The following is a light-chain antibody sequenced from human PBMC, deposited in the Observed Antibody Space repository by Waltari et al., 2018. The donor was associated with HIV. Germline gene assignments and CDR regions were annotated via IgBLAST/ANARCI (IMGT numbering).Light chain of an antibody. V-gene: IGLV1-47*01. CDR3: AAWDDSLSGPV. Sequence: QSVLTQPPSASGTPGQRVTISCSGSSSNIGNNYVYWYHQLPGTAPKLLIYRSSQRPSGVPDRFSGSESVTSASLAISGLRSEDEADYYCAAWDDSLSGPVFGGGTKLTVL. J-gene: IGLJ3*02. CDR1: SSNIGNNY. CDR2: RSS.